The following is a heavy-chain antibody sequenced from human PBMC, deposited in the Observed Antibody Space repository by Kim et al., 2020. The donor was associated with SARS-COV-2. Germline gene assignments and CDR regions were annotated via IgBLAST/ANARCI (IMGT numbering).Heavy chain of an antibody. CDR1: GFTFSSYS. Sequence: GGSLRLSCAASGFTFSSYSMNWVRQAPGKGLEWVSSISSSSSYIYYADSVKGRFTISRDNAKNSLYLQMNSLRAEDTAVYYCARDPLHYDILTGYQPYYFDYWGQGTLVTVSS. CDR3: ARDPLHYDILTGYQPYYFDY. D-gene: IGHD3-9*01. V-gene: IGHV3-21*01. J-gene: IGHJ4*02. CDR2: ISSSSSYI.